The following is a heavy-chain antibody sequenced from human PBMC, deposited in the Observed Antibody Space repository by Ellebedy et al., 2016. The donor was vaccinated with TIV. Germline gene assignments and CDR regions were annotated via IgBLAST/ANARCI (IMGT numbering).Heavy chain of an antibody. CDR3: AREGTGIFDW. Sequence: VSSIIRGRENICHADSVKGRFTVSRDNAKNSLSLQMNSLRAEDTAVYYCAREGTGIFDWWGQGTLVTVSS. CDR2: IIRGRENI. J-gene: IGHJ4*02. D-gene: IGHD3-9*01. V-gene: IGHV3-21*04.